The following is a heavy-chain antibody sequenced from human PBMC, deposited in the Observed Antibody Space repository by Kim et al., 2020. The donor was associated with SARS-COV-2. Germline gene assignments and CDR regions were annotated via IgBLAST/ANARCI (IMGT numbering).Heavy chain of an antibody. CDR2: IYYSGST. D-gene: IGHD3-10*01. Sequence: SETLSLTCTVSGGSISSYYWSWIRQPPGKGLEWIGYIYYSGSTNYNPSLKSRVTISVDTSKNQFSLKLSSVTAADTAVYYCARSMVRGVPTDYWGQGTLVTVSS. J-gene: IGHJ4*02. CDR1: GGSISSYY. CDR3: ARSMVRGVPTDY. V-gene: IGHV4-59*13.